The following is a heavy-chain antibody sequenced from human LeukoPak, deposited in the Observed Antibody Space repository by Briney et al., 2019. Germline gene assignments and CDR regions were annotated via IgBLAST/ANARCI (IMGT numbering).Heavy chain of an antibody. Sequence: GRSLRLSCAASGFTFSSYAMHWVRQAPGKGLEWVAVISYDGSNKYYADSVKGRFTISRDNSKNTLYLQMNSLRAEDTAVYYCARRESGYLYYYYYGMDVWGQGTTVTVS. V-gene: IGHV3-30*04. J-gene: IGHJ6*02. D-gene: IGHD5-12*01. CDR3: ARRESGYLYYYYYGMDV. CDR1: GFTFSSYA. CDR2: ISYDGSNK.